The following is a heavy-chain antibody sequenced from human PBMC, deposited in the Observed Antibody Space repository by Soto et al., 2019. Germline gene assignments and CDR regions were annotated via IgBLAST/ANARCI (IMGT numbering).Heavy chain of an antibody. CDR1: GYSIGSGYY. Sequence: SETLSLTCALSGYSIGSGYYWAWIRQSPVKGLEWIGSIYHAGSVYYNPSLNGRVALSMDTSKNHFSLKLTSVTAADTAVYYCARTFDYYGMDVWGQGTPVTVSS. J-gene: IGHJ6*02. CDR3: ARTFDYYGMDV. CDR2: IYHAGSV. V-gene: IGHV4-38-2*01.